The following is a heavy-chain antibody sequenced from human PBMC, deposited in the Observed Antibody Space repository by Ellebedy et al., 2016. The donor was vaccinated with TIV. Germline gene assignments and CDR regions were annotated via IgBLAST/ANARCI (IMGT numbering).Heavy chain of an antibody. V-gene: IGHV1-18*01. CDR3: ARGLLPTSTYYYYYYMDV. CDR1: GYTFTSYG. Sequence: ASVKVSCXASGYTFTSYGISWVRQAPGQGLEWMGWISAYNGNTNYAQKLQGRVTMTTDTSTSTAYMELRSLRSDDTAVYYCARGLLPTSTYYYYYYMDVWGKGTTVTVSS. CDR2: ISAYNGNT. D-gene: IGHD2/OR15-2a*01. J-gene: IGHJ6*03.